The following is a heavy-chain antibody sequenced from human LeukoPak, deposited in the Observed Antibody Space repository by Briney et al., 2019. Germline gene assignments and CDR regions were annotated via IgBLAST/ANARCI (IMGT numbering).Heavy chain of an antibody. J-gene: IGHJ4*02. V-gene: IGHV3-33*01. Sequence: GGSLRLSCAASGFTFRSYGMRWVRQAPGKGLEWVAVIRVDGTSQYYADSVKGRFTISRDNSKNTRSLQMNSLRAEDTAVYYCARGGYTYGFFDYWGKGTLVTVSS. CDR1: GFTFRSYG. CDR3: ARGGYTYGFFDY. CDR2: IRVDGTSQ. D-gene: IGHD5-18*01.